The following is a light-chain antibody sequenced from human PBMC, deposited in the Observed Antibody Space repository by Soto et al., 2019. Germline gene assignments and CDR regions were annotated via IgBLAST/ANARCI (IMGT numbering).Light chain of an antibody. CDR1: QTVNSDY. J-gene: IGKJ1*01. CDR2: ATS. V-gene: IGKV3-20*01. Sequence: DIVLTQSPGTLSLSPGDTATLSCRASQTVNSDYLAWFQQRPGQAPRLLISATSRRATDIPDRFSGSGSGTDFTLAIRRLEPEDFAVYYCHQFCYSPRTFGQGTKVE. CDR3: HQFCYSPRT.